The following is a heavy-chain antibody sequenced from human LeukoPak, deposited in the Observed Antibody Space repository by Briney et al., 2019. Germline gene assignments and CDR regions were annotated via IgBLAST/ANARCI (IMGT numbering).Heavy chain of an antibody. V-gene: IGHV4-34*01. Sequence: PSETLSLTCAVYGGSFSGYYWSWIRQPPGKGLEWTGEINHSGSTNYNPSLKSRVTISVNTSKNQFSLKLSSVTAADTAVYYCARVWMLYYDFWSGPMSDNWFDPWGQGTLVTVSS. CDR3: ARVWMLYYDFWSGPMSDNWFDP. CDR2: INHSGST. J-gene: IGHJ5*02. CDR1: GGSFSGYY. D-gene: IGHD3-3*01.